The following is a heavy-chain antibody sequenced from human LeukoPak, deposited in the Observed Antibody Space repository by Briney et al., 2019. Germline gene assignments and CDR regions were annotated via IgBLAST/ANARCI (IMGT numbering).Heavy chain of an antibody. Sequence: SGGSLRLSCAASGFTFSDHYMDWVRQAPGKGLKWVGRIRNKANNYTTEYAASVKGRFTISRDDSKNSLYLQMNSLKTEDTAVYYCARGGSNSSWYPFDYWGQGTLVTVSS. CDR3: ARGGSNSSWYPFDY. CDR1: GFTFSDHY. J-gene: IGHJ4*02. CDR2: IRNKANNYTT. V-gene: IGHV3-72*01. D-gene: IGHD6-13*01.